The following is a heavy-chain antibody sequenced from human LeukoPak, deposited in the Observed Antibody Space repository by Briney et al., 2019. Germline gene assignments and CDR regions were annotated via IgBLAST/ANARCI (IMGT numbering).Heavy chain of an antibody. Sequence: GGSLRLSRAASGFSFINAWMSWVRQAPGKGLEWVGRIKSKTDGGTTDYAAPVKGRFTISRVDSKNTLYLQMNSLKTEDTAVYYCTSSGGYSGYEGLDFWGQGTLVTVSS. V-gene: IGHV3-15*01. CDR3: TSSGGYSGYEGLDF. J-gene: IGHJ4*02. CDR2: IKSKTDGGTT. D-gene: IGHD5-12*01. CDR1: GFSFINAW.